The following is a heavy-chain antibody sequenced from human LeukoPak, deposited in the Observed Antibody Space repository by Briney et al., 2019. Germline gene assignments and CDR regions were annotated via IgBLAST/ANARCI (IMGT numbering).Heavy chain of an antibody. Sequence: PGGSLRLSCAASGFTFSSSAMSWVRQAPGKGLEWVSAISNNGGYTNYADSVQGRFTISRDNSKNTLYLQMNSLRAEDTAVYYCARSLPYVDTAMAPGYWGQGTLVTVSS. CDR1: GFTFSSSA. D-gene: IGHD5-18*01. J-gene: IGHJ4*02. CDR2: ISNNGGYT. CDR3: ARSLPYVDTAMAPGY. V-gene: IGHV3-23*01.